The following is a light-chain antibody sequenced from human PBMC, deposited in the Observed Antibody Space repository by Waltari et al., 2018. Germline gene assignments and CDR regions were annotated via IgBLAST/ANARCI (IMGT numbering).Light chain of an antibody. Sequence: SLELSQSPSVSVSPGQTASTICSGEGVGDGVVSWYQQRPGQSPVLVIYEDSKRPLGISERFSGSNSGNTATLTISDTQATDEADFYCQAWDSGAVVFGRGTRLIVL. V-gene: IGLV3-1*01. J-gene: IGLJ3*02. CDR2: EDS. CDR3: QAWDSGAVV. CDR1: GVGDGV.